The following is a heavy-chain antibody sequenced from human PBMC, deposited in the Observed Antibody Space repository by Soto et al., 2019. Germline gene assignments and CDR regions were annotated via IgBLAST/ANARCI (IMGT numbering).Heavy chain of an antibody. D-gene: IGHD3-10*01. V-gene: IGHV4-30-4*01. CDR1: GGSISSDGYY. CDR2: IYYSGST. CDR3: ARGRGYYGSGRVGYFDY. Sequence: PSETLSLTCTVSGGSISSDGYYWSWIRQPPGKGLEWIGYIYYSGSTYYNPSLKSRVTISVDTSKNQFSLKLSSVTAADTAVYYCARGRGYYGSGRVGYFDYWGQGTLVTVSS. J-gene: IGHJ4*02.